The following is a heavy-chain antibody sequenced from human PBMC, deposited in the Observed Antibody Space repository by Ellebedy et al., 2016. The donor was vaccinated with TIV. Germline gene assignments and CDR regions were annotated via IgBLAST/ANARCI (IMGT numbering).Heavy chain of an antibody. V-gene: IGHV1-69*13. J-gene: IGHJ6*03. CDR3: GYCSSTSWNYYYMDV. Sequence: SVKVSXKASGGTFSSYVISWVRQAPGQGLEWMGGIIPIFGTAKYAQKFQGRVTITADESTSTAYMELSSLRPEDTAVYYCGYCSSTSWNYYYMDVWGRGTTVTVSS. CDR1: GGTFSSYV. CDR2: IIPIFGTA. D-gene: IGHD2-2*01.